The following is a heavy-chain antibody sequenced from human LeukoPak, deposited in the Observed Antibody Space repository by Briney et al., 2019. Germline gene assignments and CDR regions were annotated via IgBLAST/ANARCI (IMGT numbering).Heavy chain of an antibody. V-gene: IGHV4-59*08. Sequence: SETLSLTCTVSGVSINTYYWSWIRQPPGKGVEWIGYLYDSGNTNYNPSLKSRVTISVDTSKNQFSLKLSSVTAADTAMYYCAKHGGSWTFDYWGQGTLVIVSS. J-gene: IGHJ4*02. CDR3: AKHGGSWTFDY. D-gene: IGHD3-16*01. CDR1: GVSINTYY. CDR2: LYDSGNT.